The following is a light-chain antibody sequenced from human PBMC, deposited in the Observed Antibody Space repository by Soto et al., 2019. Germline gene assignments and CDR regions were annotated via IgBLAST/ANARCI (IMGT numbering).Light chain of an antibody. CDR1: SSDVGTYNY. J-gene: IGLJ3*02. Sequence: QSVLTQPRSVSGSPGQSVTLSCTGASSDVGTYNYVSWYQQLPGKAPKLMIYDVSKRPSGVPDRFSGSKSGNTASLTISGLQAEDEADYYCCSYAGSYTLGVFGGGTKLTVL. CDR2: DVS. V-gene: IGLV2-11*01. CDR3: CSYAGSYTLGV.